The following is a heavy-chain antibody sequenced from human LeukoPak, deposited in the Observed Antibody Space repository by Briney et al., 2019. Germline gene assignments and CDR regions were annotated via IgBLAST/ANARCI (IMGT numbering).Heavy chain of an antibody. Sequence: ETWSFPCTAPGGSTGSSSYYWSWIRQAPGRRRLWIGSIFYRGSTYYNPTLTSRITISVDTSTNQFSLKLSSGTAADTAVYYWASRGIAVAGTRMWYRGMGTYYWGQGTLVTVSS. CDR2: IFYRGST. CDR1: GGSTGSSSYY. CDR3: ASRGIAVAGTRMWYRGMGTYY. J-gene: IGHJ4*02. D-gene: IGHD6-19*01. V-gene: IGHV4-39*01.